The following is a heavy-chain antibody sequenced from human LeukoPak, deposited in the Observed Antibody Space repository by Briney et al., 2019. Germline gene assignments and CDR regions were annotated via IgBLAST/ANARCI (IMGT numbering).Heavy chain of an antibody. V-gene: IGHV3-7*03. J-gene: IGHJ6*02. CDR2: IKQDESEK. D-gene: IGHD6-13*01. CDR1: GLTLSNYW. CDR3: VREWRGIASHYHGMDV. Sequence: PGGSLKLSCTASGLTLSNYWMIWVRQAPGKGLQWVAKIKQDESEKYYVDSVKGRFTISRDNAENSLYLQMNSLRVDDTAVYYCVREWRGIASHYHGMDVWGQGTTVTVSS.